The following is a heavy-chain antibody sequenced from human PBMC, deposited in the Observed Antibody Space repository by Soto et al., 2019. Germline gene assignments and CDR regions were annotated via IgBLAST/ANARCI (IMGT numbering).Heavy chain of an antibody. CDR2: VSNDGSL. CDR3: AGLVYDSRLNYLYFDY. D-gene: IGHD3-22*01. J-gene: IGHJ4*02. Sequence: PSETLSLTCDVSGVSISSGNLWCWVRQSPEKGLEWFGEVSNDGSLNYHPSLERRVTISVDRTKNQFSLRLSSVTAADTAKYYCAGLVYDSRLNYLYFDYWGPGILVTVSS. V-gene: IGHV4-4*02. CDR1: GVSISSGNL.